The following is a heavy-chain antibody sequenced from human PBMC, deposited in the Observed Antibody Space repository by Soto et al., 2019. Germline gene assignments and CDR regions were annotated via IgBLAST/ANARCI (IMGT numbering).Heavy chain of an antibody. CDR1: GFTFSNYA. Sequence: EVQLLESGGGLVQPGGSLRLSCAASGFTFSNYAMSWVRQAPGKGLEWVAAISGSGGRTYYADSVKGRFTISRDKSKNTVYLQMNSLRAEDTAVYYCAKGGPGIVAAFDYWGQGNLVTVSS. D-gene: IGHD6-13*01. V-gene: IGHV3-23*01. J-gene: IGHJ4*02. CDR2: ISGSGGRT. CDR3: AKGGPGIVAAFDY.